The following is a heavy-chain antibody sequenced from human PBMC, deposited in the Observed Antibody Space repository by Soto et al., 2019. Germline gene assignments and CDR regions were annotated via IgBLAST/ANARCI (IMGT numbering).Heavy chain of an antibody. CDR3: AKQAGYSSDPFDY. CDR2: ISGGGGTT. CDR1: GFTFSIYS. J-gene: IGHJ4*02. D-gene: IGHD6-19*01. V-gene: IGHV3-23*01. Sequence: PGGSLRLSCAASGFTFSIYSMTWVRQAPGKGLEWVSGISGGGGTTYYADSVKGRFTISRDNSKNTLYLQMNSLRAEDTAVYYCAKQAGYSSDPFDYWGQGTLVTAPQ.